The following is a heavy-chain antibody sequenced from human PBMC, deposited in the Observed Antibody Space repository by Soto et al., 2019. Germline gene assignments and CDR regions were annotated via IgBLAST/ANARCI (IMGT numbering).Heavy chain of an antibody. CDR2: INHSGST. J-gene: IGHJ5*02. CDR3: ARGQRTVAP. CDR1: GGSFSGYY. Sequence: PSEALSLTCAVYGGSFSGYYWSWIRQPPGKGLEWIGEINHSGSTNYNPSLKSRVTISVDTSKNQFSLKLSSVTAADTAVYYCARGQRTVAPWGQGTPVTVSA. V-gene: IGHV4-34*01. D-gene: IGHD6-19*01.